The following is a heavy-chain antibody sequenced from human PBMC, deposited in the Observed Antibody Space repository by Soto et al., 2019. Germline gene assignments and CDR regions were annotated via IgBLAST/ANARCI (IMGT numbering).Heavy chain of an antibody. CDR3: ARAVGIAEPDY. CDR2: ISAYNGNT. CDR1: GYTFTSYD. J-gene: IGHJ4*02. Sequence: ASVKVSCKASGYTFTSYDINWVRQATGQGLEWMGWISAYNGNTNYAQKLQGRVTMTTDTSTSTAYMELRSLRSDDTAVYYCARAVGIAEPDYWGQGTLVTVSS. D-gene: IGHD6-13*01. V-gene: IGHV1-18*01.